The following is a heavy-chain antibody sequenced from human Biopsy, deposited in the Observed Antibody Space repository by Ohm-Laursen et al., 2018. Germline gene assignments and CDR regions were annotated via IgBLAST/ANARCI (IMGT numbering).Heavy chain of an antibody. CDR1: GFTFSNAW. CDR2: IKSKTDGETA. Sequence: SLRLSCAASGFTFSNAWMSWVRQAPGKGLEWVGWIKSKTDGETADYAAPVKGRFAMSRDDSKNTLYLQMNSLKTEDTAVYYCQCGYVANSGWDQGTLVTVSS. D-gene: IGHD4/OR15-4a*01. CDR3: QCGYVANSG. J-gene: IGHJ4*02. V-gene: IGHV3-15*01.